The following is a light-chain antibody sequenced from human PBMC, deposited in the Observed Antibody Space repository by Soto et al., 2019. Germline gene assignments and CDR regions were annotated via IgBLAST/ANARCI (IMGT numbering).Light chain of an antibody. Sequence: IQLTQSPSSLSASVGDRATITCRASQGIAGSLAWYQQKPGKAPKLLIYSASTLQSGVPSRFSGSGSAADFTLTIASLQPEDFATYYCQHLYNYPFSFGQGTRLEIK. V-gene: IGKV1-9*01. J-gene: IGKJ5*01. CDR2: SAS. CDR3: QHLYNYPFS. CDR1: QGIAGS.